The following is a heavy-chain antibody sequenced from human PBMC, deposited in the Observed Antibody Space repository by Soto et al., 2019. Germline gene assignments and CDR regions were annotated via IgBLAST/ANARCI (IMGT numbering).Heavy chain of an antibody. J-gene: IGHJ4*02. CDR1: GYTNTRYA. V-gene: IGHV1-3*01. CDR3: ARVPTRGSTGPGNY. Sequence: ASVNGSRKASGYTNTRYAMHWVRQNPGQRLEWMGWINAGNGNTKYSQKFQGRVTITRDTSASTAYMELSSLRSEDTAVYYCARVPTRGSTGPGNYWGQGTLVTVSS. CDR2: INAGNGNT.